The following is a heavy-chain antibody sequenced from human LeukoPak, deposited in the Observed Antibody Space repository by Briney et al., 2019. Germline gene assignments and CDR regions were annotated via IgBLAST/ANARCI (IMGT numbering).Heavy chain of an antibody. CDR1: GYTFTSSY. Sequence: ASVKVSCKASGYTFTSSYIHWMRQAPGQGLEWMGIINPSGDCTSYAQRLQGRVTMTSDTSTSTVYMELSSLKSEDTAVYYCARGEQWLVYFHYWGQGTLVTVSS. CDR2: INPSGDCT. V-gene: IGHV1-46*04. D-gene: IGHD6-19*01. CDR3: ARGEQWLVYFHY. J-gene: IGHJ4*02.